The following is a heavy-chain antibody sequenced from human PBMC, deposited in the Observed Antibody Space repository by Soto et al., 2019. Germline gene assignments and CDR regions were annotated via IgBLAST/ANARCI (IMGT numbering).Heavy chain of an antibody. D-gene: IGHD3-10*01. V-gene: IGHV4-59*01. CDR2: IYNSGST. Sequence: PSETLSLTCTVSGVSISNYYWTWIRQPPGKGLEWIGYIYNSGSTNYKPSLESRVTISVDTSKSQFSLKLRSVTAADTAVYYCARGRGSTPMENYFDYWGHGTLVTVSS. CDR3: ARGRGSTPMENYFDY. J-gene: IGHJ4*01. CDR1: GVSISNYY.